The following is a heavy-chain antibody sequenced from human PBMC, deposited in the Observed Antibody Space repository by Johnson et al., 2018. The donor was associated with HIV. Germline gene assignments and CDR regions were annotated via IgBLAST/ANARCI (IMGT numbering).Heavy chain of an antibody. Sequence: VQLVESGGGLVQPGGSLRLSCAASGFTFSSYDMHWVRQATGKGLEWVSAIGTAGDTYYPGSVKGRFTISRENAKNSLYLQMNSLRAGDTAVYDCTRAEWHDAFDIWGQGTMVTVSS. CDR3: TRAEWHDAFDI. CDR1: GFTFSSYD. V-gene: IGHV3-13*01. D-gene: IGHD1-14*01. CDR2: IGTAGDT. J-gene: IGHJ3*02.